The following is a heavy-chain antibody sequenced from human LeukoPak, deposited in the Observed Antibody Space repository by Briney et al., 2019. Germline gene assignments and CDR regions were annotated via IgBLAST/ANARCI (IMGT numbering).Heavy chain of an antibody. CDR1: GFTFSDHY. D-gene: IGHD4-17*01. Sequence: GGSLRLSCAASGFTFSDHYMSWIRQAPGKGLEWVSYISSSGSTIYYADSVKGRFTISRDNAKNSLYLQMNSLRAEDTAVYYCARVRTTVTTMYYFDYWGQGTLVTVSS. J-gene: IGHJ4*02. V-gene: IGHV3-11*04. CDR2: ISSSGSTI. CDR3: ARVRTTVTTMYYFDY.